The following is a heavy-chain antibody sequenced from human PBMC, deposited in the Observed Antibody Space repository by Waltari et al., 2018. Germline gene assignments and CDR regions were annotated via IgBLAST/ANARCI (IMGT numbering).Heavy chain of an antibody. CDR1: GGSISSYY. V-gene: IGHV4-59*01. J-gene: IGHJ6*02. Sequence: QVQLQESGPGLVKPSETLSLTCTVSGGSISSYYWSWIRQPPGKGLEWIGYIYYSGSTNYNPSLKSRVTISVDTSKNQFSLKLSSVTAADTAVYYCARYREDTAMGKRYYYYGMDVWGQGTTVTVSS. CDR3: ARYREDTAMGKRYYYYGMDV. CDR2: IYYSGST. D-gene: IGHD5-18*01.